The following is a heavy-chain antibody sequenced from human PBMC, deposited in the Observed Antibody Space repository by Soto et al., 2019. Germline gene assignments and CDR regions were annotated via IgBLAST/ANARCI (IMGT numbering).Heavy chain of an antibody. CDR3: ARDSGGQSGWFDP. CDR1: GYTFTNYD. J-gene: IGHJ5*02. Sequence: QVQLVQSGAEVKKPGASVKVSCKASGYTFTNYDLNWVRQATGQGLEWLGWMSPTSGSIGYAQKFQGRLTLTRDASITTAYMELSSLTAEDTALYYCARDSGGQSGWFDPWGRGTLVTVSS. V-gene: IGHV1-8*01. CDR2: MSPTSGSI. D-gene: IGHD4-17*01.